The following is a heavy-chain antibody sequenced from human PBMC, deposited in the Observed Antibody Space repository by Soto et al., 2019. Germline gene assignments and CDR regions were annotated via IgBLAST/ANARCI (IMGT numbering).Heavy chain of an antibody. D-gene: IGHD6-19*01. Sequence: QVQLVESGGGVVQPGRSLRLSCAASGFTFSSYAMHWVRQAPGKGLEWVAVISYDGSNKYYADSVKGRFTISRDNSKNTLYLQMNSLRAEDTAVYYCARELIAVAGRGNGMDVW. V-gene: IGHV3-30-3*01. J-gene: IGHJ6*01. CDR3: ARELIAVAGRGNGMDV. CDR2: ISYDGSNK. CDR1: GFTFSSYA.